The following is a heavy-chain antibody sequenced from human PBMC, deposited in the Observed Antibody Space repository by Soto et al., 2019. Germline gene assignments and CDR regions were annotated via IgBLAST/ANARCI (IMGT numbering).Heavy chain of an antibody. CDR3: ARESDYDILAGYSHTYAFDI. CDR2: IIHILGTA. J-gene: IGHJ3*02. Sequence: QVQLVQSGAEVKKPGSSVKVSCKASGGTFSSYAISWVRQAPGQGLEWMGGIIHILGTANFAQKFQGRVTITADESTSPSYMELSSIRSEDTAVYYCARESDYDILAGYSHTYAFDIWGQGTMVTVSS. D-gene: IGHD3-9*01. V-gene: IGHV1-69*01. CDR1: GGTFSSYA.